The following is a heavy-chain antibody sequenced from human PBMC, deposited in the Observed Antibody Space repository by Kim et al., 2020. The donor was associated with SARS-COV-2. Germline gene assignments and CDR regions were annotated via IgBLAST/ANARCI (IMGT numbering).Heavy chain of an antibody. Sequence: QKFQGRVTITADESTSTAYMELSSLRSEDTAVYYCARGYDSSGYHEYFQHWGQGTLVTVSS. V-gene: IGHV1-69*01. CDR3: ARGYDSSGYHEYFQH. J-gene: IGHJ1*01. D-gene: IGHD3-22*01.